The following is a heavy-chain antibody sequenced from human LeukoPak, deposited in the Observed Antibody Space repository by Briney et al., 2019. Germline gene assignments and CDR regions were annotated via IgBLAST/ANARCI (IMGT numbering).Heavy chain of an antibody. CDR1: GFTFSSYG. J-gene: IGHJ4*02. CDR3: ARDSGSGGSSLAY. V-gene: IGHV3-33*01. D-gene: IGHD2-15*01. Sequence: GGSLRLSCAASGFTFSSYGMHWVRQAPGKGLEWVAVIWYDGSNKYYADSVKGRFTISRDNSKNTLYLQMNSLRAEDTAVYYCARDSGSGGSSLAYWGQGTLVTVSS. CDR2: IWYDGSNK.